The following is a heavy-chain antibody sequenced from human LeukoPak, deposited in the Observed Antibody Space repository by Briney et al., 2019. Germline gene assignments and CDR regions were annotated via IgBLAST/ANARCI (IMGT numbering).Heavy chain of an antibody. CDR1: GFIFRSDG. V-gene: IGHV3-33*01. Sequence: PGRSLRLSCAASGFIFRSDGMHWVRQAPGKGLEWLAVIWHDGSNQYYADSVKGRFTISRDNSKNTLYLQMNSLRAEDTAVYYCARDGSDYDLDYWGQGTL. CDR3: ARDGSDYDLDY. J-gene: IGHJ4*02. CDR2: IWHDGSNQ. D-gene: IGHD4-17*01.